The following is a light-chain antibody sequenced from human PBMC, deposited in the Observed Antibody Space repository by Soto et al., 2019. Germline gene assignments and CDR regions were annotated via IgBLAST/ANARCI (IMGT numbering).Light chain of an antibody. J-gene: IGKJ4*01. CDR3: QQYNSYPLT. V-gene: IGKV1-5*03. CDR1: RTISSW. Sequence: DIQMTQSPSTLSASVGDRVTITCRASRTISSWLAWYQQRPGKAPKFLIYKASSLQSGVPSRFSGSGSWTEFTLTISTLQPDDSATYYCQQYNSYPLTFGGGTKVEIK. CDR2: KAS.